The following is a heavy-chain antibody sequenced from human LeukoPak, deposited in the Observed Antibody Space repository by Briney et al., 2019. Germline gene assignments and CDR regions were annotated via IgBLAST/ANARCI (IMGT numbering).Heavy chain of an antibody. CDR2: ITPSGGSA. CDR3: ARDHNGRGDYEFPDY. V-gene: IGHV1-46*01. D-gene: IGHD4-17*01. CDR1: GYTFTN. Sequence: ASVKVSCKASGYTFTNIHWVRQAPGQGLEWMGIITPSGGSATYAQTFQGRVTMTRDTSISTAYMELSRLRSDDTAVYYCARDHNGRGDYEFPDYWGQGTLVTVSS. J-gene: IGHJ4*02.